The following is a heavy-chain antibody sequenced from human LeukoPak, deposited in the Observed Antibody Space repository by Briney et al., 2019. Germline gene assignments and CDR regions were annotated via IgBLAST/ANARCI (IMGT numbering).Heavy chain of an antibody. CDR3: ARGAVLWSRLDY. CDR2: IIPIFGTA. V-gene: IGHV1-69*13. CDR1: GGTFSSYA. J-gene: IGHJ4*02. D-gene: IGHD3-10*01. Sequence: ASVKVSCKDSGGTFSSYAISWVRQAPGQGLEWMGGIIPIFGTANYAQKFQGRVTITADESTSTAYMELSSLRSGDTAVYYCARGAVLWSRLDYWGQGTLVTVSS.